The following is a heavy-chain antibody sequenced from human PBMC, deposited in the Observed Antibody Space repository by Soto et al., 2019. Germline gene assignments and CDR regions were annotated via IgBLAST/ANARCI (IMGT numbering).Heavy chain of an antibody. V-gene: IGHV4-59*06. D-gene: IGHD3-16*01. CDR1: GGSISSYY. CDR2: IYYSGST. Sequence: SETLSLTCTVSGGSISSYYWSWIRQPPGKGLEWIGYIYYSGSTYYNPSLKSRVTISVDTSKNQFSLKLSSVTAADTAVYYCARGGSWFDPWGQGTLVTVSS. J-gene: IGHJ5*02. CDR3: ARGGSWFDP.